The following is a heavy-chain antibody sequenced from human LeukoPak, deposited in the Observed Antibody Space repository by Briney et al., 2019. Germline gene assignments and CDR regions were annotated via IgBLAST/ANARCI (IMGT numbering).Heavy chain of an antibody. J-gene: IGHJ4*02. CDR2: INSDGSNI. CDR3: ARDLRHCTNDVCGDY. Sequence: GGSLRLSCAASGSTLSNYWMHWVRQAPGKGLVWVSRINSDGSNINYADSVKGRFTISRDNAKNTLYLQMDSLRAEDTAVYYCARDLRHCTNDVCGDYWGQGTLVTVSS. V-gene: IGHV3-74*01. D-gene: IGHD2-8*01. CDR1: GSTLSNYW.